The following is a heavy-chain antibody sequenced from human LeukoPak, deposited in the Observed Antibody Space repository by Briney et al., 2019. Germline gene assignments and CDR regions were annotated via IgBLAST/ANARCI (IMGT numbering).Heavy chain of an antibody. V-gene: IGHV1-8*01. CDR1: GYTFTSYD. CDR3: ASGIVGAWYYFDY. J-gene: IGHJ4*02. Sequence: GASVKVSCKASGYTFTSYDINWVRQATGQGPEWMGWMNPNSGNTGYAQKFQGRVTMTRNTSISTAYMELSSLRSEDTAVYYCASGIVGAWYYFDYWGQGTLVTVSS. CDR2: MNPNSGNT. D-gene: IGHD1-26*01.